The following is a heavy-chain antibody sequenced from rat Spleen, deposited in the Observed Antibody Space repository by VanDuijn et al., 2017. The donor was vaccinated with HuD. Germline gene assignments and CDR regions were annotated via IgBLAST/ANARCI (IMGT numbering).Heavy chain of an antibody. CDR2: MRYDGDT. Sequence: QVQLKESGPGLVQPSQTLSLTCTVSGFSLTGNNVHWVRQPPGKGLEWMGRMRYDGDTYYNSALKSRLSISRDTSKNQVFLKMNSLQTDDTAIYYCTRENTEGIVMDAWGQGASVTVSS. CDR1: GFSLTGNN. CDR3: TRENTEGIVMDA. J-gene: IGHJ4*01. V-gene: IGHV2S30*01. D-gene: IGHD1-11*01.